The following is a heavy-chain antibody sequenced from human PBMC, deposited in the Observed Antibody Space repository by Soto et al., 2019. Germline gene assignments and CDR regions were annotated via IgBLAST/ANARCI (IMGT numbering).Heavy chain of an antibody. Sequence: GGSLRLSCAASGFTFSSYWMHWVRQAPGKGLVWVSRINSDGSSTSYADSVKGRFTISRDNAKNTLYLQMNSLRAEDTALYYCARVPRYGDYDDDVVYWGQGTLVTVSS. D-gene: IGHD4-17*01. J-gene: IGHJ4*02. CDR2: INSDGSST. CDR3: ARVPRYGDYDDDVVY. V-gene: IGHV3-74*01. CDR1: GFTFSSYW.